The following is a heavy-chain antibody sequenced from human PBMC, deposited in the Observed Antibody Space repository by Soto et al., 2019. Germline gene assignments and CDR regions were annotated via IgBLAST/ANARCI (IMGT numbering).Heavy chain of an antibody. CDR1: GGSISSGGYY. V-gene: IGHV4-31*03. J-gene: IGHJ6*02. CDR2: IYSSGST. Sequence: PSETLSLTCTVSGGSISSGGYYWSWIRQHPGKGLEWIGYIYSSGSTYYNPSLKSRVTISVDTSKNQFSLKLSSVTAAETAVYYCAREYGSGALYGMDVWGQGTTVTVSS. CDR3: AREYGSGALYGMDV. D-gene: IGHD3-10*01.